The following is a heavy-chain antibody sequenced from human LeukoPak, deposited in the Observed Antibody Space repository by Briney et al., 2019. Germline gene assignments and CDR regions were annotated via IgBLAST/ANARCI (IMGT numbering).Heavy chain of an antibody. Sequence: SETLSLTCAVSGGSISSSAWWSWVRQPPEKGLEWIGEVYHTGSTKCNPSLKSRVSMSVDKSKNQFSLKMSSVTAADTAVYYCASSNNYVWFDPWGQGALVTVSS. CDR3: ASSNNYVWFDP. D-gene: IGHD4-11*01. CDR2: VYHTGST. V-gene: IGHV4-4*02. J-gene: IGHJ5*02. CDR1: GGSISSSAW.